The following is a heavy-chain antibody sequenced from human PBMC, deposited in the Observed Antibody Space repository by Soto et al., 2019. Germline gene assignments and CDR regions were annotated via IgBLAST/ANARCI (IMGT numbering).Heavy chain of an antibody. CDR3: ARGGVDCSGSNCPYSWFDP. CDR1: GYTFTNYG. V-gene: IGHV1-18*01. Sequence: QVPLVQSGAEVRKPGASLIVSCKASGYTFTNYGITWVRQAPGQGLEWMGWISAYNGDTSYPQKLQGRVTMTTDTSXRXASXELRSLRPDEKAVYYCARGGVDCSGSNCPYSWFDPWGQGTLVTVAS. J-gene: IGHJ5*02. D-gene: IGHD2-15*01. CDR2: ISAYNGDT.